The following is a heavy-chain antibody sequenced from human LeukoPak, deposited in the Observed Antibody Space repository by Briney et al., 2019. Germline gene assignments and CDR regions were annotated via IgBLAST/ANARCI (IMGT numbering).Heavy chain of an antibody. D-gene: IGHD3-10*01. CDR2: INHSGST. V-gene: IGHV4-34*01. CDR1: GGSFSGYY. CDR3: ARGKSYGSGSYDY. Sequence: PSETLSLTCAVCGGSFSGYYWSWIRQPPGKGLEWIGEINHSGSTNYNPSLKSRVTISVDTSKNQFSLKLSSVTAADTAVYYCARGKSYGSGSYDYWGQGTLVTVSS. J-gene: IGHJ4*02.